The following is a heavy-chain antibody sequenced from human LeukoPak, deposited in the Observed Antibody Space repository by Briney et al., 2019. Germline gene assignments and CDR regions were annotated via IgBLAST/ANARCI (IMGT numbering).Heavy chain of an antibody. J-gene: IGHJ5*02. CDR2: INHSGST. CDR3: ARGIVGATWFDP. Sequence: SETLSLTCTVSGGSISGLYWSWIRQPPGKGLEWIGEINHSGSTNYNPSLKSRVTISVDTSKNQFSLKLSSVTAADTAVYYCARGIVGATWFDPWGQGTLVTVSS. D-gene: IGHD1-26*01. CDR1: GGSISGLY. V-gene: IGHV4-34*01.